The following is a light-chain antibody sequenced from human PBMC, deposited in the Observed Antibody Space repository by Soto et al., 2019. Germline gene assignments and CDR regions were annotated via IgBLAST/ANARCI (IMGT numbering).Light chain of an antibody. CDR3: QQYNNWPPIT. V-gene: IGKV3D-15*01. Sequence: EVVLTQSPDTLSLSPGERATLSCRASQSVHFNYLAWYQQKPGQAPRLLIYGASSRATGIPDRFSGSASGTEFTLTISSLLSEDFAVYYCQQYNNWPPITFGQGTRLEIK. J-gene: IGKJ5*01. CDR2: GAS. CDR1: QSVHFNY.